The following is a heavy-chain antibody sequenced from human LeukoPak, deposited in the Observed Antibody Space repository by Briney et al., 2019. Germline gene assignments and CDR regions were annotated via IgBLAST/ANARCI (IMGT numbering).Heavy chain of an antibody. D-gene: IGHD2-21*02. CDR3: ARTYCGGDCYLGAFDI. Sequence: PGGSLRLSCAASGFTFSSYDMHWVRQAPGKGLEWVSAISGSGGSTYYADSVKGRFTISRDNSKNTLYLQMNSLRAEDTAVYYCARTYCGGDCYLGAFDIWGQGTMVTVSS. CDR1: GFTFSSYD. V-gene: IGHV3-23*01. CDR2: ISGSGGST. J-gene: IGHJ3*02.